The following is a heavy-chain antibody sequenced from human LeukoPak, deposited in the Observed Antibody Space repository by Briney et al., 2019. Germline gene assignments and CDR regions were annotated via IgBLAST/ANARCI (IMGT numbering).Heavy chain of an antibody. J-gene: IGHJ6*03. D-gene: IGHD4-17*01. Sequence: GGSLRLSCAASGFTFSSYGMSWVRQAPGKGLEWVSAISGSGGSTYYADSVKGRFTISRDNSKNTLYLQMNSLRAEDTAVYYCARVYGDYYYYMDVWGKGTTVTVSS. V-gene: IGHV3-23*01. CDR2: ISGSGGST. CDR3: ARVYGDYYYYMDV. CDR1: GFTFSSYG.